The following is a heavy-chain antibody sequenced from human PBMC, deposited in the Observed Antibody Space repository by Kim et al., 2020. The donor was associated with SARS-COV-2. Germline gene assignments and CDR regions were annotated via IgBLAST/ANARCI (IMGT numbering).Heavy chain of an antibody. J-gene: IGHJ2*01. CDR1: GGSISSGDYY. V-gene: IGHV4-30-4*08. Sequence: SETLSLTCKVSGGSISSGDYYWSWIRQPPGKGLEWIGYIYNSGSTYYNPSLKSRVTISLDTSKNQFSLRLSSVTAADTAVYYCARAEDGFYGSGTYSLW. CDR3: ARAEDGFYGSGTYSL. CDR2: IYNSGST. D-gene: IGHD3-10*01.